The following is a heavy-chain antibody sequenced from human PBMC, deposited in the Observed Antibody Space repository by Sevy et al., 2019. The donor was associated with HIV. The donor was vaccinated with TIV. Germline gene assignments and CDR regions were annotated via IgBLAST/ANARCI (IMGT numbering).Heavy chain of an antibody. CDR1: GFTFSNYA. CDR2: ISGSGGST. J-gene: IGHJ6*02. V-gene: IGHV3-23*01. Sequence: GGSLRLSCSASGFTFSNYAMNWVRQAPGKGLEWVSGISGSGGSTYYADSLKGRFTIFRDNSKNTVYLQMNSLRAEDTAVYYCAKGDRTFYGLDVWGQGTTVTVSS. CDR3: AKGDRTFYGLDV. D-gene: IGHD2-15*01.